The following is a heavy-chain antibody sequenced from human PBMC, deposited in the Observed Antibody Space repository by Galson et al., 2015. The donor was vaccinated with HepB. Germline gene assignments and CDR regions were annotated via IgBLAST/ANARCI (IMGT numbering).Heavy chain of an antibody. CDR3: ARIPDSSGWYSYYYMDV. Sequence: SETLSLTCTVSGGSISSYYWSWIRQPPGKGLEWIGYIYYSGSTNYNPSLKSRVTISVDTSKNQFSLKLSSVTAADTAVYYCARIPDSSGWYSYYYMDVWGRGTTVTVSS. CDR2: IYYSGST. CDR1: GGSISSYY. J-gene: IGHJ6*03. D-gene: IGHD6-19*01. V-gene: IGHV4-59*08.